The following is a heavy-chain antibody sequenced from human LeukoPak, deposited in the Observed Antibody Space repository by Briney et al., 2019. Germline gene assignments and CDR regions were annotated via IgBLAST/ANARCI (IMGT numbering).Heavy chain of an antibody. V-gene: IGHV3-30*18. D-gene: IGHD5-18*01. CDR1: GFTFSSYG. Sequence: GGSLRLSCAASGFTFSSYGMHWVRQAPGKGLEWVAVISYDGSNKYYADPVKGRFTISRDNSKNTLYLQMNSLRAEDTAVYYCAKDYGVTYSYGFFDYWGQGTLVTVSS. J-gene: IGHJ4*02. CDR3: AKDYGVTYSYGFFDY. CDR2: ISYDGSNK.